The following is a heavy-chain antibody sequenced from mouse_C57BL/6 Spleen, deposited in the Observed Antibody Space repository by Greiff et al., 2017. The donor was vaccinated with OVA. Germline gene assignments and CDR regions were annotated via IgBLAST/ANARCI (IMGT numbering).Heavy chain of an antibody. V-gene: IGHV5-17*01. CDR1: GFTFSDYG. CDR2: ISSGSSTI. J-gene: IGHJ4*01. Sequence: DVKLVESGGGLVKPGGSLKLSCAASGFTFSDYGMHWVRQAPEKGLEWVAYISSGSSTIYYADTVKGRFTISRDNAKNTLFLQMTSLRSEDTAMYYCAIYWDAMDYWGQGTSVTVSS. D-gene: IGHD4-1*01. CDR3: AIYWDAMDY.